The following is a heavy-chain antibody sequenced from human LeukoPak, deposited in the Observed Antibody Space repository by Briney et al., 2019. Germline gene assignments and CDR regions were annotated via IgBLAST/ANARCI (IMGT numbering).Heavy chain of an antibody. CDR2: ISSNSDNT. CDR1: GYTFTIYG. CDR3: ARDWGSIKVITDY. Sequence: ASVTVSFTATGYTFTIYGIRWVRQAPGQGSERMGWISSNSDNTNYAQKLQGRVTMTTDTSTSTDYMELRSLRSDDTAVYYCARDWGSIKVITDYWGQGTLVTVSS. V-gene: IGHV1-18*01. J-gene: IGHJ4*02. D-gene: IGHD3-16*01.